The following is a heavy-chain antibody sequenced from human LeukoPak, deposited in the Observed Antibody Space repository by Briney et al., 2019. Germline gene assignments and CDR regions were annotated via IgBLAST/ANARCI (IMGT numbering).Heavy chain of an antibody. D-gene: IGHD3-22*01. CDR1: GGTFSSYA. CDR2: IIPIFGTA. V-gene: IGHV1-69*05. CDR3: ARDLGDSYYYDSSGPSGVWYFDY. Sequence: SVKVSCKASGGTFSSYAISWVRQAPGQGLEWMGRIIPIFGTANYAQRFQGRVTITTDESTSTAYMELSSLRSEDTAVYYCARDLGDSYYYDSSGPSGVWYFDYWGQGTLVTVSS. J-gene: IGHJ4*02.